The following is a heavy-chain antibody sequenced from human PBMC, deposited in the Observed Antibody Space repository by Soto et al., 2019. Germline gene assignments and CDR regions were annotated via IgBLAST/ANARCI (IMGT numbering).Heavy chain of an antibody. CDR3: ARADIVATIAFDY. D-gene: IGHD5-12*01. CDR2: IYYSGST. V-gene: IGHV4-59*01. J-gene: IGHJ4*02. CDR1: CGSISSYY. Sequence: PSETLSLTCTVSCGSISSYYWSWIRQPPGKGLEWIGYIYYSGSTNYNPSLKSRVTISVDTSKNQFSLKLSSVTAADTAVYYCARADIVATIAFDYWGQGTLVTVSS.